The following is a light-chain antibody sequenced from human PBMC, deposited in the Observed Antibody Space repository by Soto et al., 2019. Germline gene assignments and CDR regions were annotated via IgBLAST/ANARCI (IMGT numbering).Light chain of an antibody. J-gene: IGKJ5*01. Sequence: EIVLTQSAATLSLSPGERVTISCRASQSVSNSLAWYQQKPGQPPRLLIYDVSNRATGIPARFSGSGSGTDFTLTITSLETEDFAVYFCHQRYNWPRVTFGQGTRLEI. CDR2: DVS. CDR1: QSVSNS. V-gene: IGKV3-11*01. CDR3: HQRYNWPRVT.